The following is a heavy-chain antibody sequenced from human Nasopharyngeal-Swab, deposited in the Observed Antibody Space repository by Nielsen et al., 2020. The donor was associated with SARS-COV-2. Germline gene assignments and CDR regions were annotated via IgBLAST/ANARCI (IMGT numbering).Heavy chain of an antibody. Sequence: VRQMPGKGLEWVAVISYDGSNKYYADSVKGRFTISRDNSKNTLYLQMNSLRAEDTAAYYCARDQYYYDSSGGEGYFDYWGQGTLVTVSS. CDR3: ARDQYYYDSSGGEGYFDY. CDR2: ISYDGSNK. V-gene: IGHV3-30-3*01. J-gene: IGHJ4*02. D-gene: IGHD3-22*01.